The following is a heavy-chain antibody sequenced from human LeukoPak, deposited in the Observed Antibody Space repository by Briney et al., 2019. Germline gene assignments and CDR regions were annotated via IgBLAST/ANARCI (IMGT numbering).Heavy chain of an antibody. V-gene: IGHV3-30*18. J-gene: IGHJ4*02. CDR3: AKGTSTSCYSGGDF. D-gene: IGHD2-2*02. CDR2: ISYDGNNQ. Sequence: GGSLRLSCAASGFTFDDYAMHWVRQAPGKGLEWVTVISYDGNNQYYADSVKGRFTISRDDSKNTLYLQMNSLRAEDTAMYYCAKGTSTSCYSGGDFWGQGTLVTVSS. CDR1: GFTFDDYA.